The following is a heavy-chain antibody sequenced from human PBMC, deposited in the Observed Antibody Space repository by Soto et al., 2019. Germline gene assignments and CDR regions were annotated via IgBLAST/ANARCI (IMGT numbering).Heavy chain of an antibody. J-gene: IGHJ4*02. D-gene: IGHD4-17*01. CDR2: TSIYNGHT. CDR1: CYTFPASG. Sequence: ASGEVACKASCYTFPASGISWVRQSPGQGLEWMGWTSIYNGHTEYSPKFLGRVVMTTDTSADTAYLELKSLRPDDAALYYCARWDDYGASDKYHFDQWRQGTLVTVSS. V-gene: IGHV1-18*01. CDR3: ARWDDYGASDKYHFDQ.